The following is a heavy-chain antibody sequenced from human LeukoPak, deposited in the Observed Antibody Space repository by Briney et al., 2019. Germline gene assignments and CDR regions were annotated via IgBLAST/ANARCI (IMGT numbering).Heavy chain of an antibody. CDR1: GFTFSSYG. J-gene: IGHJ4*02. V-gene: IGHV3-30*18. CDR3: AKDLGKGRWFGPPGDS. D-gene: IGHD3-10*01. CDR2: ISYDGSNK. Sequence: PGRSLGLSCAASGFTFSSYGMHWVRQAPGKGLEWVAVISYDGSNKYYADSVKGRFTISRDNSKNTLYLQMNSLRAEDTAVYCCAKDLGKGRWFGPPGDSWGQGTLVTVSS.